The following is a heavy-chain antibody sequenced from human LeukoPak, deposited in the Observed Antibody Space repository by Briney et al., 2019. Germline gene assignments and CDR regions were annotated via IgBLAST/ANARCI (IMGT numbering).Heavy chain of an antibody. D-gene: IGHD5-18*01. CDR2: IKQDGSDT. J-gene: IGHJ4*02. V-gene: IGHV3-7*01. Sequence: GGSLRLSCAASGFTFSSYWMSWVRQAPGKGLEWVASIKQDGSDTYYVDSVKGRFTISSDNAKNSLYLQMNSLRGEVTAVYYCARERVAYSNGYTCFGYWGQGTLVTVSS. CDR1: GFTFSSYW. CDR3: ARERVAYSNGYTCFGY.